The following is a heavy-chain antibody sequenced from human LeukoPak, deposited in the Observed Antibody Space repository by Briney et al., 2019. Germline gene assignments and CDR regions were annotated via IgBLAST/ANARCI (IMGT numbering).Heavy chain of an antibody. CDR1: GASVNDYY. Sequence: PSETLSLTCTVSGASVNDYYWNWIRQPAGGGLEWIGRMYGSGSTNYSPSLKSRVTMSVDTSKSQFSLKLNSVTAADTAVYYCARGMRLFDYWGQGTLVTVSS. CDR3: ARGMRLFDY. CDR2: MYGSGST. V-gene: IGHV4-4*07. J-gene: IGHJ4*02.